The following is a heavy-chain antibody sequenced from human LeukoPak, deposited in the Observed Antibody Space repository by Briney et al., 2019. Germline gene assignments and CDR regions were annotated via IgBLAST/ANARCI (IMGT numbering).Heavy chain of an antibody. D-gene: IGHD2-15*01. CDR2: ISAYNGNT. Sequence: VASVKVSCTASGYTFTGYYMHWVRQAPGQGLEWMGWISAYNGNTNYAQKLQGRVTMTTDTSTSTAYMELRSLRSDDTAVYYCARIGYCSGGSCYGRFDPWGQGTLVTVSS. J-gene: IGHJ5*02. CDR1: GYTFTGYY. V-gene: IGHV1-18*04. CDR3: ARIGYCSGGSCYGRFDP.